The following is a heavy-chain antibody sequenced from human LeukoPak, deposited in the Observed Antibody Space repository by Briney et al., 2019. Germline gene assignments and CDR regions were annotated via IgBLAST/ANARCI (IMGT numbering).Heavy chain of an antibody. J-gene: IGHJ4*02. D-gene: IGHD6-6*01. Sequence: GGSLRLSCAASGFTFDDYAMHWVRQAPGKGLEWVSGISWNSGSIGYADSVKGRFTISRDNARNSLYLQMNSLRAEDMALYYCARSREYSSSAWYFDYWGQGTLVTVSS. CDR3: ARSREYSSSAWYFDY. CDR1: GFTFDDYA. V-gene: IGHV3-9*03. CDR2: ISWNSGSI.